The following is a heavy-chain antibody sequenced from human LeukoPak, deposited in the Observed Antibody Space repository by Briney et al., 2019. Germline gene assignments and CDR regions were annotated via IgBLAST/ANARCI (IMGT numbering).Heavy chain of an antibody. CDR1: GFTFGDYA. V-gene: IGHV3-49*04. CDR2: IRSNTYGGTT. Sequence: GGSLRPSCTGSGFTFGDYAMSWVRQAPGKGLEWVGFIRSNTYGGTTEYAASVKGRFTISRDDSKNTVYLQMNSLKTEDTAVYYCTTGPGNSGYWGQGTLVTVSS. D-gene: IGHD4-23*01. J-gene: IGHJ4*02. CDR3: TTGPGNSGY.